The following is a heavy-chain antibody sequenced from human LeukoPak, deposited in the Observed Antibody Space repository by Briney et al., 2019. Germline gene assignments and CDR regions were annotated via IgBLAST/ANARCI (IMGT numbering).Heavy chain of an antibody. CDR3: ATSMSGYYKGLYYYYYYMDV. V-gene: IGHV1-69-2*01. D-gene: IGHD3-3*01. J-gene: IGHJ6*03. CDR1: GYIFTDYY. CDR2: VDPEDGET. Sequence: ASVKVSCKVSGYIFTDYYMHWVQQAPGKGLEWMGLVDPEDGETIYAEKFQGRVTITADTSTDTAYMELSSLRSEDTAVYYCATSMSGYYKGLYYYYYYMDVWGKGTTVTVSS.